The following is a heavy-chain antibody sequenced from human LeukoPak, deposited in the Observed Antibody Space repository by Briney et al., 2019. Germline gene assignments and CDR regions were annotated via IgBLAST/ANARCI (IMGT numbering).Heavy chain of an antibody. CDR1: GGSISSYY. CDR2: IYTSGST. CDR3: ARVDSSSWYFDAFDI. Sequence: SETLSLTCTVSGGSISSYYWSWIRQPAGKGLEWIGRIYTSGSTNYNPSLKSRVTMSVDTSKNQFSLKLSSVTAADTAVYYCARVDSSSWYFDAFDIWGQGTMVTVSS. D-gene: IGHD6-13*01. J-gene: IGHJ3*02. V-gene: IGHV4-4*07.